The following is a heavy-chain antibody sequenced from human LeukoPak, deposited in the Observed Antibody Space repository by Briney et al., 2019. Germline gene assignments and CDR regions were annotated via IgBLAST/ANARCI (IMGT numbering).Heavy chain of an antibody. CDR1: GFTFDDYA. V-gene: IGHV3-9*01. CDR2: ISWNSGSI. CDR3: ARDPRAFDI. J-gene: IGHJ3*02. Sequence: GGSLRLSCAASGFTFDDYAMHWVRQAPGKGLEWVSGISWNSGSIGYADSVKGRFTISRDNAKNSLYLQMNSLRAEDTAVYYCARDPRAFDIWGQGTMVTVSS.